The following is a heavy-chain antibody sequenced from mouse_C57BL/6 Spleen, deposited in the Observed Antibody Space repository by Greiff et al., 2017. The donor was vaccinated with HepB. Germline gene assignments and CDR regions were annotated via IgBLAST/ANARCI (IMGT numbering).Heavy chain of an antibody. CDR3: ARGGGDGYPLYAMDY. CDR1: GYTFTSYW. Sequence: QVQLQQPGAELVKPGASVKLSCKASGYTFTSYWMHWVKQRPGQGLEWIGMIHPNSGSTNYNEKFKSKATLTVDKSSSTAYMQLSSLTSEDSAVYYCARGGGDGYPLYAMDYWGQGTSVTVSS. D-gene: IGHD2-3*01. V-gene: IGHV1-64*01. CDR2: IHPNSGST. J-gene: IGHJ4*01.